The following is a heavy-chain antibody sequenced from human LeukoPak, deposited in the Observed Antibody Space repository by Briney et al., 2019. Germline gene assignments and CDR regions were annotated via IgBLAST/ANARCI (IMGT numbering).Heavy chain of an antibody. CDR1: GGSISSGGYY. J-gene: IGHJ4*02. Sequence: PSETLSLTCTVSGGSISSGGYYWSWIRQPPGKGLEWIGYIYHSGSTYYNPSLKSRVTISVDRSKNQFSLKLSSVTAADTAVYYCARGETYYYDSSGYNFDYWGQGTLVTVSS. V-gene: IGHV4-30-2*01. CDR2: IYHSGST. CDR3: ARGETYYYDSSGYNFDY. D-gene: IGHD3-22*01.